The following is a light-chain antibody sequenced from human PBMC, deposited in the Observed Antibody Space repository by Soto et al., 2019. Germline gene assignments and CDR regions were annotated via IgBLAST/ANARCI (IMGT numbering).Light chain of an antibody. CDR3: SSYTGSNLGV. CDR2: EVS. Sequence: QSVLTQPASVSGSPGQSITISCTGTSSDVGGYNYVSWYQQHPGKAPTLMISEVSNRPSGVSNRFSGSKSGNTASLTISGLQAEDEADYYCSSYTGSNLGVFGTGTKLTAL. J-gene: IGLJ1*01. V-gene: IGLV2-14*01. CDR1: SSDVGGYNY.